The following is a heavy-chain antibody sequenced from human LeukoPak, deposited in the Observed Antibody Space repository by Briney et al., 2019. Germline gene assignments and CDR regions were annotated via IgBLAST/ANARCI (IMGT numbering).Heavy chain of an antibody. CDR1: GGSISSYY. D-gene: IGHD3-3*01. Sequence: SETLSLTCTVSGGSISSYYWSWIRQPAGKGLEWIGRIFASGNTKYNPSLKSRVTMALDTSKNQFSLKLSSVTAADTAVYYCARNYDFWTEEGYWFDPWGQGTLVTVSS. CDR3: ARNYDFWTEEGYWFDP. CDR2: IFASGNT. V-gene: IGHV4-4*07. J-gene: IGHJ5*02.